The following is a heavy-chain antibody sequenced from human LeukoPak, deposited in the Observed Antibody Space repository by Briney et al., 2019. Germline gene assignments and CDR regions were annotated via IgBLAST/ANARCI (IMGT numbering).Heavy chain of an antibody. CDR3: AREGRLTDYAFDI. Sequence: GGSLRLSCAASGFTVSSNYMSWVRQAPGKGLEWVSVIYSGGSTYYADSVKGRFTISRDNSKNTLYLQMNSLRAEDTAVYYCAREGRLTDYAFDIWGQGTMVTVSS. CDR1: GFTVSSNY. V-gene: IGHV3-53*01. CDR2: IYSGGST. D-gene: IGHD6-25*01. J-gene: IGHJ3*02.